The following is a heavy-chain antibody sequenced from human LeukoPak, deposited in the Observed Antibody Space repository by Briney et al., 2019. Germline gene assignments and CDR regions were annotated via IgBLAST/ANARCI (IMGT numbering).Heavy chain of an antibody. V-gene: IGHV4-59*01. Sequence: SETLSLTCTVSGGSISSYYWSWIRQPPGKGLEWIGYIYYSGSTNYNPSLKSRVTISVDTSKNQFSLKLRSVTAADTAVYYCARSGYSGSDFNYWGQGTLVTVSS. J-gene: IGHJ4*02. D-gene: IGHD5-12*01. CDR2: IYYSGST. CDR3: ARSGYSGSDFNY. CDR1: GGSISSYY.